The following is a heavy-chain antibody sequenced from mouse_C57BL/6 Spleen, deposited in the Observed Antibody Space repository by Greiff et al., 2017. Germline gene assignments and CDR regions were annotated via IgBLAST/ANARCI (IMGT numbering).Heavy chain of an antibody. V-gene: IGHV1-52*01. J-gene: IGHJ2*01. CDR3: ARPADSNFHFDY. D-gene: IGHD2-5*01. Sequence: VQLQQPGAELVRPGSSVKLSCKASGYTFTSYWMHWVKQRPIQGLEWIGNIDPSDSETHYNQKFKDKATLTVDKSSSTAYMQLSSLTSEDSAVYFCARPADSNFHFDYWGQGTTLTVSS. CDR2: IDPSDSET. CDR1: GYTFTSYW.